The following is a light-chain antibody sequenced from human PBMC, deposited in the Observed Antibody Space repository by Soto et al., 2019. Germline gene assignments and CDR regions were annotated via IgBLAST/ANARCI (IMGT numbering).Light chain of an antibody. CDR1: SSDVGGYNH. V-gene: IGLV2-14*03. CDR2: DVS. Sequence: QSVLTQPASVSGSPGQSITISCTGTSSDVGGYNHVSWYQQHPGEAPKLMIYDVSSRPSGVSKRFSGSKAADTASLTISGLQAEDEADYYCSSFATSDTPMVFGGGTKLTVL. J-gene: IGLJ2*01. CDR3: SSFATSDTPMV.